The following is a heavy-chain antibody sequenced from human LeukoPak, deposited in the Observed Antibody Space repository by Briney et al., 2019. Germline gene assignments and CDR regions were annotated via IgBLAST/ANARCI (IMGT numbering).Heavy chain of an antibody. D-gene: IGHD2-21*02. J-gene: IGHJ4*02. V-gene: IGHV4-39*01. CDR3: ARYFCGGDCYSGYFDY. Sequence: SETLSLTCTVPGGSISSSTSYWGWIRQPPGKGLEWIGHIYYSGSTYYNPSLKSRVTVSVDTSKKQFSLKLNSMTAADTAVYYCARYFCGGDCYSGYFDYWGQGTLVTVSS. CDR2: IYYSGST. CDR1: GGSISSSTSY.